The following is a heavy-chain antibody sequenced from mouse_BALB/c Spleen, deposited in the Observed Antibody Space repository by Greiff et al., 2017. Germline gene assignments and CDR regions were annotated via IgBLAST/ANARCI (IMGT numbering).Heavy chain of an antibody. CDR3: ARSYRYDVEVDY. CDR1: GFTFSSFG. D-gene: IGHD2-14*01. CDR2: ISSGSSTI. V-gene: IGHV5-17*02. Sequence: EVQLVESGGGLVQPGGSRKLSCAASGFTFSSFGMHWVRQAPEKGLEWVAYISSGSSTIYYADTVKGRFTISRDNPKNTLFLQMTSLRSEDTAMYYCARSYRYDVEVDYWGQGTTLTVSS. J-gene: IGHJ2*01.